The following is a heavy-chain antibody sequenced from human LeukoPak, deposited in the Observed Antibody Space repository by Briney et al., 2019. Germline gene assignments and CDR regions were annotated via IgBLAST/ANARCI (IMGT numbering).Heavy chain of an antibody. CDR3: ACLMTLDAFDI. D-gene: IGHD2-8*01. J-gene: IGHJ3*02. CDR2: IYYSGST. CDR1: GGSISNYF. V-gene: IGHV4-59*01. Sequence: SETLSLTCTVSGGSISNYFWSWIRQPPGKGLEWIGYIYYSGSTNYNPSLKSRVTISVDTSKNQFSLKLSSVTAADTAVYYCACLMTLDAFDIWGQGTMVTVSS.